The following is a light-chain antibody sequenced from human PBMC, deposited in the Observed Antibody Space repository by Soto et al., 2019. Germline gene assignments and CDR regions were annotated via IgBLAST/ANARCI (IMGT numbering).Light chain of an antibody. CDR3: QQYGSSPIN. CDR1: QSVSSSY. V-gene: IGKV3-20*01. J-gene: IGKJ1*01. Sequence: EIVLTQSPGTLSLSPGERATLSCSASQSVSSSYLAWYQQKPGQAPRLLIYGASSRATGIPDRFSGSGSGTDFTLTISRLEPEDFAVYYCQQYGSSPINFGQGTKVDIK. CDR2: GAS.